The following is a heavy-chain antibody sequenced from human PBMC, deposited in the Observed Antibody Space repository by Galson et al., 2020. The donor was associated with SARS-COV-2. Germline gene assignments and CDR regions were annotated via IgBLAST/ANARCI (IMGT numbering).Heavy chain of an antibody. CDR1: GGSISSGDYY. J-gene: IGHJ4*02. D-gene: IGHD1-26*01. CDR3: ASGSGSYLVDY. V-gene: IGHV4-30-4*01. CDR2: IYYSGNT. Sequence: SETLSLTCTVSGGSISSGDYYWSWIRQPPGKGLEWIGYIYYSGNTYYSPSLKSRLTISVDTSKNQFSLKLSSVTAADTAVYYCASGSGSYLVDYWGQGTLVTVSS.